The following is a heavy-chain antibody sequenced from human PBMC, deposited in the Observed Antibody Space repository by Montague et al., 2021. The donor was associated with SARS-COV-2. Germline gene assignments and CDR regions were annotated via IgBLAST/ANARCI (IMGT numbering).Heavy chain of an antibody. Sequence: SLRLSCAASGFTFSSYSMNWVRQAPGKGLEWVSSISSSSSYIYYADSVKGRFTISRDNAKNSLYLQMNSLRAEATAVYYCVSQEGSIYWGQGTLVTVSS. CDR2: ISSSSSYI. J-gene: IGHJ4*02. D-gene: IGHD2/OR15-2a*01. CDR3: VSQEGSIY. CDR1: GFTFSSYS. V-gene: IGHV3-21*01.